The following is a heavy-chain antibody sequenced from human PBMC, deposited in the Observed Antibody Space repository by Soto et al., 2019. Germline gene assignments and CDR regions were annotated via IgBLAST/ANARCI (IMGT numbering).Heavy chain of an antibody. Sequence: EVQLAESGGGLAQPGGSLRLSCAASGFTLRGYAMDWVRQAPGKGLEYVSGISSNGVGTYYANSVKGRFTISRDNSKNTVYLQMGGLRPEDMAVYYCARRARPDFYYMDVWGKGTTVTVSS. V-gene: IGHV3-64*01. J-gene: IGHJ6*03. CDR3: ARRARPDFYYMDV. D-gene: IGHD6-6*01. CDR2: ISSNGVGT. CDR1: GFTLRGYA.